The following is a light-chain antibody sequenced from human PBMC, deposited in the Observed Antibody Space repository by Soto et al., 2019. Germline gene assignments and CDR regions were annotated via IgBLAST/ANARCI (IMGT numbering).Light chain of an antibody. J-gene: IGLJ1*01. CDR3: LLSYSGASYV. Sequence: QALVTQEPSLTVAPGGTVTLTCGSSTGAVTGGHYTYWFQQKPGQAPMTLIYDASNKHSWTPARFSGSLLGGKAALTLSGAQPEDEAEYYCLLSYSGASYVFGTGTKLTV. CDR2: DAS. CDR1: TGAVTGGHY. V-gene: IGLV7-46*01.